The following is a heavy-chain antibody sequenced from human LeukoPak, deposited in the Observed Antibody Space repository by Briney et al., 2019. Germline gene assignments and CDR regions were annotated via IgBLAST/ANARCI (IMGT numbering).Heavy chain of an antibody. D-gene: IGHD3-16*01. CDR3: ARDEVGGVKY. Sequence: GGSLRLSCAASGFTFSSYAMAWVRQSPGKGLEWVSFVRGTGYSTDYADSVKGRFTISRDNSKNTVYLQINSLRADDTAVYYCARDEVGGVKYWGQGTLVTVSS. CDR1: GFTFSSYA. V-gene: IGHV3-23*01. J-gene: IGHJ4*02. CDR2: VRGTGYST.